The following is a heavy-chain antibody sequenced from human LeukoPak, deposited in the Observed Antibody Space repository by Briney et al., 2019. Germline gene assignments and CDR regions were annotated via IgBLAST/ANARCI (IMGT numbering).Heavy chain of an antibody. CDR2: ISPILGLR. Sequence: SVNVSCKTSGSTFIRDTISWVRQAPGQGLEWMGRISPILGLRNFAQKFQGRVTITADKSTSTAYMELSSLRSEDTAVYYCAREFEGYDDYSDSYYGMDVWGQGTTVTVSS. V-gene: IGHV1-69*04. D-gene: IGHD4-17*01. CDR3: AREFEGYDDYSDSYYGMDV. J-gene: IGHJ6*02. CDR1: GSTFIRDT.